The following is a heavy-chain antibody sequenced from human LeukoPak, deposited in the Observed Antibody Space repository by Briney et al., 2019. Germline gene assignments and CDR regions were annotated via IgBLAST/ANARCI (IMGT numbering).Heavy chain of an antibody. V-gene: IGHV4-30-2*01. CDR2: IYHSGST. CDR3: ASHQLFRFTPDWFDP. D-gene: IGHD2-15*01. J-gene: IGHJ5*02. Sequence: SQTLSLTCAVSGGSISSGGYSWSWIRQPPGKGLEWIGYIYHSGSTYYNPSLKSRVTISVDRSKNQFSLKLRSVTAADTALYFCASHQLFRFTPDWFDPWGQGTLVTVPS. CDR1: GGSISSGGYS.